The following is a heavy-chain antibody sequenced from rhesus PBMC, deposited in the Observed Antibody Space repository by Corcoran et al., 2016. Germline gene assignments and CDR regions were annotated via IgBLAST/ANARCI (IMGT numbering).Heavy chain of an antibody. D-gene: IGHD2-27*01. CDR3: ARGHCSGIYCYGNYFDY. CDR1: DASIRSNY. Sequence: QVQLQESGPGLVKPSETLPLPCAVSDASIRSNYCSWLRLPPGTGLQGIGYIHGGSGNTSNNPSLKSRVTISKDTSKNQFALKLSSVTAADTAVYYCARGHCSGIYCYGNYFDYWGQGVLVTVSS. J-gene: IGHJ4*01. V-gene: IGHV4-147*01. CDR2: IHGGSGNT.